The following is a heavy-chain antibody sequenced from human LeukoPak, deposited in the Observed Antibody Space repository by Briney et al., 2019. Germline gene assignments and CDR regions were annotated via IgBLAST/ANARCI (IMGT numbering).Heavy chain of an antibody. Sequence: ASVRVSCKASGHTFTSYDINWVRQATGQGLEWMGWMNPNSGNTGYAQKFQGRVTMTRNTSISTAYMELSSLRSEDTAVYYCAGGYYDSSGYSPFDYWGQGTLVTVSS. J-gene: IGHJ4*02. D-gene: IGHD3-22*01. CDR3: AGGYYDSSGYSPFDY. CDR1: GHTFTSYD. CDR2: MNPNSGNT. V-gene: IGHV1-8*01.